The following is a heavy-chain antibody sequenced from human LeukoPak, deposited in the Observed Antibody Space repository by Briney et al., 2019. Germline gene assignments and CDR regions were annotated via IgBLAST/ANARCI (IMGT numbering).Heavy chain of an antibody. V-gene: IGHV4-61*02. D-gene: IGHD3-3*01. J-gene: IGHJ4*02. Sequence: KPSETLSLTCTVSGGSISSGSYYWSWIRQPAGKGLEWIGRIYTSGSTNYNPSLKSRVTISVDTSKNQFSLKLSSVIAADTAVYYCARGLTWSGYYIHFDYWGQGTLVTVSS. CDR2: IYTSGST. CDR1: GGSISSGSYY. CDR3: ARGLTWSGYYIHFDY.